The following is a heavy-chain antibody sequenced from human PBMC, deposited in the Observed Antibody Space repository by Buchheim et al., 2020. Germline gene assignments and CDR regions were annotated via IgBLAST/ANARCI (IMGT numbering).Heavy chain of an antibody. Sequence: VQLVESGGGVVQPGRSLRLSCAASGFTFSSYSMNWVRQAPGKGLEWVSYISSSSSTIYYADSVQGRFTISRDNAKNSLYRQMNSLRDEDTAVYYCARVEQWLVQSGGWGQGTL. J-gene: IGHJ4*02. D-gene: IGHD6-19*01. CDR1: GFTFSSYS. CDR3: ARVEQWLVQSGG. V-gene: IGHV3-48*02. CDR2: ISSSSSTI.